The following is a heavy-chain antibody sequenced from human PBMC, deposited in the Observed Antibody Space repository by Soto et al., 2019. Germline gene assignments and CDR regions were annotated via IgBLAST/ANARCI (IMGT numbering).Heavy chain of an antibody. CDR3: AGVVVVAATRNFQH. D-gene: IGHD2-15*01. V-gene: IGHV4-31*03. Sequence: QVQLQESGPGLVKPSQTLSLTCTVSGGSISSGGYYWSWFRQHPGKGLEWIGYIYYSGSTYYNPSLKSRVTISVDTSKNQFSLKLSSVTAADTAVYYCAGVVVVAATRNFQHWGQGTLVTVSS. J-gene: IGHJ1*01. CDR2: IYYSGST. CDR1: GGSISSGGYY.